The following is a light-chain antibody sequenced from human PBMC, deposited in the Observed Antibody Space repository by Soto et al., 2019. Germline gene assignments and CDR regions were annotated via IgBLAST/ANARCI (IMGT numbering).Light chain of an antibody. Sequence: EIVLTQSPATLSLSPGERATLSCRASQSVSSSYLAWYQQKPGQAPRLLIYGASSRATGIPDRFSGSGSGTDFTLTISRLEPEDFAVYYCQQYGSSPFLTFGGGTKVDIK. J-gene: IGKJ4*01. CDR3: QQYGSSPFLT. V-gene: IGKV3-20*01. CDR2: GAS. CDR1: QSVSSSY.